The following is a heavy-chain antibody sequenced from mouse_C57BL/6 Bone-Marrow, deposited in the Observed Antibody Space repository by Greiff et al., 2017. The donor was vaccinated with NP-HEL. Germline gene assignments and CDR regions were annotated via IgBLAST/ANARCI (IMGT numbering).Heavy chain of an antibody. CDR3: AAKNYYDYDWYCDV. Sequence: VQLQQSGPELVKPGASVKISCKASGYSFTGYYMNWVKQSPEKSLEWIGEINPSTGGTTYNQKFKAKATLTVDKSSSTAYMQLKSLTSEDSAVYYCAAKNYYDYDWYCDVWGTGTTVTVSS. CDR2: INPSTGGT. D-gene: IGHD2-4*01. CDR1: GYSFTGYY. V-gene: IGHV1-42*01. J-gene: IGHJ1*03.